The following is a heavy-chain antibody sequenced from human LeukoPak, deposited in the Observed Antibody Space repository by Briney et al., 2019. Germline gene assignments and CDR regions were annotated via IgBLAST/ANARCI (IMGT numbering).Heavy chain of an antibody. D-gene: IGHD3-16*01. CDR3: STILSGPGRGSYFAY. CDR1: GVTISSYY. CDR2: IYYSGST. Sequence: SETLSFTCTVSGVTISSYYWSWIRQAPGKGLEWIGNIYYSGSTNYNPSLKSRVTISVDTSKNQFSLKLSSVTAANTAVYYCSTILSGPGRGSYFAYWGQGTLVTVSS. V-gene: IGHV4-59*08. J-gene: IGHJ4*02.